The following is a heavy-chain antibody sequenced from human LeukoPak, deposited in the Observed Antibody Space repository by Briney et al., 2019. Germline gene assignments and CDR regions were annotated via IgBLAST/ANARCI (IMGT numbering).Heavy chain of an antibody. CDR1: GFTFSSYS. CDR2: ISSSSSYI. CDR3: ARGLTIFGVVIIPFFGY. D-gene: IGHD3-3*01. Sequence: PGGSPRLSCAASGFTFSSYSMNWVRQAPGKGLEGVSSISSSSSYIYYADSVKGRFTISRDNAKNSLYLQMNSLRVEDTAVYYCARGLTIFGVVIIPFFGYWGQGTLVTVSS. V-gene: IGHV3-21*01. J-gene: IGHJ4*02.